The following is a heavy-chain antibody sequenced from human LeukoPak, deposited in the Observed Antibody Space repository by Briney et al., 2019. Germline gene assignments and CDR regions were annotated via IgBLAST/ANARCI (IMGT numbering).Heavy chain of an antibody. J-gene: IGHJ4*02. CDR3: ARNVSAGYFDY. Sequence: SETLSLTCSVSGDSFTGTTYYWAWIRPPPGKGLEWIGSVYYSGSTSYSPSLKTRVTISVDTSKKQFSLRLSSLGAADTALYYCARNVSAGYFDYWGQGTLVTVSS. CDR2: VYYSGST. CDR1: GDSFTGTTYY. D-gene: IGHD2-8*01. V-gene: IGHV4-39*01.